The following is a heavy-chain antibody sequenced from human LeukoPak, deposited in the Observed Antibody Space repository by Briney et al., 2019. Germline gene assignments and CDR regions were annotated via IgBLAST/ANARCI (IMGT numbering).Heavy chain of an antibody. D-gene: IGHD3-10*01. CDR1: GGTFSSYA. CDR2: IIPIFGTA. Sequence: SVKVSCKASGGTFSSYAISWVRQAPGQGLEWMGGIIPIFGTANYAQKFQGRVTITADKSTSTAYMELSSLRSEDTAVYYCARINMVRGVSNWFDPWGQGTLVTVSS. J-gene: IGHJ5*02. CDR3: ARINMVRGVSNWFDP. V-gene: IGHV1-69*06.